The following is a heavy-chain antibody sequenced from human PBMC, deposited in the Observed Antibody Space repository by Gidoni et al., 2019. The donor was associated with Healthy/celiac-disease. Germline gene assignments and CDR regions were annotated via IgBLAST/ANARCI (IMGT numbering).Heavy chain of an antibody. CDR2: IKQDGSEK. CDR1: GFTFSTYS. J-gene: IGHJ6*02. V-gene: IGHV3-7*03. D-gene: IGHD2-8*01. Sequence: EVQLVESGGGLVQPGGSLRLSCAASGFTFSTYSMSWVRQAPGKGREWVANIKQDGSEKYYVDSVKGRFTISRDNAKNSLYLQMNSLRAEDTAVYYCARGRYCTNGVCSYYYYGMDVWGQGTTVTVSS. CDR3: ARGRYCTNGVCSYYYYGMDV.